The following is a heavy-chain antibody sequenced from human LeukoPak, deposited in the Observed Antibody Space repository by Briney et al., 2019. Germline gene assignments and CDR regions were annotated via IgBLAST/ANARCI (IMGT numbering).Heavy chain of an antibody. CDR3: ARGGRWELPRPYAFDI. Sequence: ASVKVSCKASGGTFSNYAISWVRQVPGQGLEWMGWISAYNGHTNYAQKLQGRVTMTTDTSTSTAYMELRSLRSDDTAVYYCARGGRWELPRPYAFDIWGQGTMVTVSS. D-gene: IGHD1-26*01. CDR2: ISAYNGHT. CDR1: GGTFSNYA. J-gene: IGHJ3*02. V-gene: IGHV1-18*01.